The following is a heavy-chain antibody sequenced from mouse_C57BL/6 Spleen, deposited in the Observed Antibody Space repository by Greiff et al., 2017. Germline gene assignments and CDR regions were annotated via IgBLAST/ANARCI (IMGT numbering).Heavy chain of an antibody. CDR1: GYTFTSYW. D-gene: IGHD1-1*01. CDR3: ARSHYYGSREVWAMDY. CDR2: INPSNGGT. V-gene: IGHV1-53*01. J-gene: IGHJ4*01. Sequence: QVQLKQSGTELVKPGASVKLSCKASGYTFTSYWMHWVKQRPGQGLEWIGNINPSNGGTNYNEKFKSKATLTVDKSSSTAYMQLSSLTSEDSAVYYCARSHYYGSREVWAMDYWGQGTSVTVSS.